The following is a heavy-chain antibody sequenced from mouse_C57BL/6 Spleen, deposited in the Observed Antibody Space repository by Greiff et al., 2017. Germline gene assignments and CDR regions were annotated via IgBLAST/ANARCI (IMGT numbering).Heavy chain of an antibody. D-gene: IGHD1-2*01. Sequence: VQLQQPGAELVKPGASVKLSCKASGYTFNSYWMHWVKQRPGQGLEWIGMIHPYSGNTNYNKKFKSKATLTVDKSSSTAYMQLSRLTSEDSAVYCGTRSPAYGFCALDCWGQGTSGTVSS. CDR1: GYTFNSYW. V-gene: IGHV1-64*01. CDR2: IHPYSGNT. CDR3: TRSPAYGFCALDC. J-gene: IGHJ4*01.